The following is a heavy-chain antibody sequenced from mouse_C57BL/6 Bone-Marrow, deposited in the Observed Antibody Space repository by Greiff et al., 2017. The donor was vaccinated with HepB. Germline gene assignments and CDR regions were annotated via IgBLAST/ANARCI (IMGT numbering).Heavy chain of an antibody. CDR1: GYTFTGYW. V-gene: IGHV1-9*01. CDR3: ARQGNYYGSSRYYFDY. D-gene: IGHD1-1*01. CDR2: ILPGSGST. J-gene: IGHJ2*01. Sequence: VKLMESGAELMKPGASVKLSCKATGYTFTGYWIEWVKQRPGHGLEWIGEILPGSGSTNYNEKFKGKATFTADTSSNTAYMQLSSLTTEDSAIYYCARQGNYYGSSRYYFDYWGQGTTLTVSS.